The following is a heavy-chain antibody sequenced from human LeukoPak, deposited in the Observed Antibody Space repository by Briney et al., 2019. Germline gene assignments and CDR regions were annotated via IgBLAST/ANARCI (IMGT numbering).Heavy chain of an antibody. CDR3: ARSVSMAATPIDY. V-gene: IGHV4-59*01. D-gene: IGHD2-15*01. CDR1: GGSISSYY. J-gene: IGHJ4*02. Sequence: SETLSLTCTVSGGSISSYYWSWIRQPPGKGLKWIGYIYYSGSTNYNPSLESRVTISVDTSKNQFSLKLSSVTAADTAVYYCARSVSMAATPIDYWGQGTLVTVSS. CDR2: IYYSGST.